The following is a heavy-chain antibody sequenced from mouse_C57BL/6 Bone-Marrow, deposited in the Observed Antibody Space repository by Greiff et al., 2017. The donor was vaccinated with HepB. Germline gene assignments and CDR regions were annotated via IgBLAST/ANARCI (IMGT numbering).Heavy chain of an antibody. J-gene: IGHJ4*01. CDR3: ARWAAQATVRAMDY. CDR1: GYTFTSYW. CDR2: IDPSDSYT. Sequence: VQLQQPGAELVMPGASVKLSCKASGYTFTSYWMHWVKQRPGQGLEWIGEIDPSDSYTNYTQKFKGKSTLTVDKSSSTAYMQLSSLTSEDSAVYYCARWAAQATVRAMDYWGQGTSVTVSS. V-gene: IGHV1-69*01. D-gene: IGHD3-2*02.